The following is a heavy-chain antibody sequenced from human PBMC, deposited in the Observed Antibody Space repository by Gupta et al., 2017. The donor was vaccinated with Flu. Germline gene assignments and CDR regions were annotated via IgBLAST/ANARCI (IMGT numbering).Heavy chain of an antibody. CDR2: IIYSAGSTNSGST. D-gene: IGHD2-8*01. J-gene: IGHJ5*01. V-gene: IGHV4-59*01. Sequence: PGKGLEWIGYIIYSAGSTNSGSTNYNPSLKSRVSLSVDTSKNQFSLRLSSVTAADTAVYFCGRTNRARNWFDSWGQGSLVTVSS. CDR3: GRTNRARNWFDS.